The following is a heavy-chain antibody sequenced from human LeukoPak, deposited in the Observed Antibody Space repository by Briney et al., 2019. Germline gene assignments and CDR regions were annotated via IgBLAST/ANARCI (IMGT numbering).Heavy chain of an antibody. D-gene: IGHD6-19*01. CDR3: VRDSPSGFFDL. CDR2: INPDGTIT. Sequence: GGSLRLSCAASGFTFNTYWMHWVRQAPGKGLVWVSPINPDGTITTYADSVKGRFTISRDNAKNTLYLQMNSLKAEDTAVYYCVRDSPSGFFDLWGRGTLVTVSS. CDR1: GFTFNTYW. J-gene: IGHJ2*01. V-gene: IGHV3-74*01.